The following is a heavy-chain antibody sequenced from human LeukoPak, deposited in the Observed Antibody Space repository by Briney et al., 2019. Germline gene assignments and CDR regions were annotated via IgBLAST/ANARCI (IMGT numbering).Heavy chain of an antibody. J-gene: IGHJ4*02. V-gene: IGHV4-4*02. CDR2: IFHTGRT. CDR1: GGSISDTNY. Sequence: SETLSLTCVVSGGSISDTNYWSCVRQSPGKGLEWIGEIFHTGRTNSNPSLKSRATLSVDKSKNQFSLKMNSVTAADTAMYNCARANFDTLTGWGHFDSWGQGTLVAVSS. D-gene: IGHD3-9*01. CDR3: ARANFDTLTGWGHFDS.